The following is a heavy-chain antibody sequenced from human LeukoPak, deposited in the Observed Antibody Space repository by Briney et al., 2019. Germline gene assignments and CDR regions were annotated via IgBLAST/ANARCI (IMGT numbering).Heavy chain of an antibody. CDR1: GFTFSNYA. CDR3: VRVGNYREFDY. V-gene: IGHV3-64*01. Sequence: PGGSLRLSCAASGFTFSNYALHWVRQAPGKGLEYVSAISINGDATFYTNSLKGRFTISRDNSKNTLYLQMGSLRAEDMAVYYCVRVGNYREFDYWGQGTLVTVSS. D-gene: IGHD1-7*01. J-gene: IGHJ4*02. CDR2: ISINGDAT.